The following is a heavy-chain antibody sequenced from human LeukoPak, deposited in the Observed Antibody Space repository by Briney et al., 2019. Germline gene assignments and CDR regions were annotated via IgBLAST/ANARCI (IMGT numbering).Heavy chain of an antibody. Sequence: GGSLRLSCAASGFTFSSYAMSWVRQASGKGQEWVSTITGTSGITYYADSVKGRFTISRDNSKNTLYLQMNSLRAEDTAVYYCAKRSVAGKKAFDYWGQGTLVTVSS. CDR2: ITGTSGIT. V-gene: IGHV3-23*01. CDR3: AKRSVAGKKAFDY. D-gene: IGHD6-19*01. J-gene: IGHJ4*02. CDR1: GFTFSSYA.